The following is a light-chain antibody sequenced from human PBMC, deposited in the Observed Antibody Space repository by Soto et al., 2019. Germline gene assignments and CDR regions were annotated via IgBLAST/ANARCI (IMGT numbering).Light chain of an antibody. Sequence: HMTQSPSSLSASVGYIFTVAWRASQSIRSYLNWYQKKKVKAPKPLIYDASRLESGVPSRLRGRGYGTDLPITIRSMKTEDFETYQCQQFNNYPLTFGGGTKVDI. CDR1: QSIRSY. CDR3: QQFNNYPLT. V-gene: IGKV1D-13*01. CDR2: DAS. J-gene: IGKJ4*01.